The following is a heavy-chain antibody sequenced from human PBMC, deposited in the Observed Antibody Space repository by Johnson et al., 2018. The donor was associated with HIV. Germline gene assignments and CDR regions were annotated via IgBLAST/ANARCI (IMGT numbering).Heavy chain of an antibody. J-gene: IGHJ3*02. D-gene: IGHD3-16*01. CDR3: ATSYAPGAFDI. Sequence: QVQLVESGGGVVQPGRSLRLSCAASGFTLNNYGMHWVRQTPGKGLEWVSYISSSGSTIYYADSVKGRFTISRENSKNTLYLQMNSLRAEVTAVYYCATSYAPGAFDIWGQGTMVTVSS. V-gene: IGHV3-NL1*01. CDR1: GFTLNNYG. CDR2: ISSSGSTI.